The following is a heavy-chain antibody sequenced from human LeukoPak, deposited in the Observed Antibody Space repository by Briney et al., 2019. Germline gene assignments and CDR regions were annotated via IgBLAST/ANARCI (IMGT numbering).Heavy chain of an antibody. CDR3: ARDVPRRGIVAAGLLPLIRYHDFHMDV. CDR2: SDPSRGSA. V-gene: IGHV1-46*01. CDR1: GYLFSMHW. J-gene: IGHJ6*03. Sequence: ASVKVSCKTSGYLFSMHWMHWVRQAPVQGLEWMGISDPSRGSAHYAQKFRGRVSMTGDVSTNTVYMELSGLASDDTGIYFCARDVPRRGIVAAGLLPLIRYHDFHMDVWGTGTSVTVSS. D-gene: IGHD6-13*01.